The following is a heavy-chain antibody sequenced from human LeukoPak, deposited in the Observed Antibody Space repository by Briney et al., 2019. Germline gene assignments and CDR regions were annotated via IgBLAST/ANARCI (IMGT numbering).Heavy chain of an antibody. J-gene: IGHJ4*01. V-gene: IGHV3-66*01. CDR2: IYSSGCT. D-gene: IGHD3-3*02. Sequence: GGSLRLSCAVSGFTMRDNDMTSLRQAPGKGLEWVSLIYSSGCTSYADSVKGRFTIPKDNSKNTLYLQMNSLRAEDTAVYYCAKRHLSSCSWGLGTLVSVSS. CDR1: GFTMRDND. CDR3: AKRHLSSCS.